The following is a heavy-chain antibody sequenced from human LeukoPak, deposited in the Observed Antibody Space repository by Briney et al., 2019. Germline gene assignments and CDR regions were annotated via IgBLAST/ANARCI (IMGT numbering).Heavy chain of an antibody. J-gene: IGHJ4*02. Sequence: GGSLTLSCAVSGFIFSSYGMRCVSQPPGEGLEGMSYIRSSSSAIYYTDSVKGRFTISRDNAKNSLYLKMNSVRAEDTAVYYCARGGLYDYVWRRYRQKDGFDYWGQGTLVTVSS. V-gene: IGHV3-48*01. CDR1: GFIFSSYG. CDR3: ARGGLYDYVWRRYRQKDGFDY. D-gene: IGHD3-16*02. CDR2: IRSSSSAI.